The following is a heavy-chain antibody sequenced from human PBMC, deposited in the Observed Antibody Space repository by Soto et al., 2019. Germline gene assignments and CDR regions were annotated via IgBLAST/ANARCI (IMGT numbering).Heavy chain of an antibody. CDR1: GFTFSSYA. D-gene: IGHD3-10*01. J-gene: IGHJ2*01. V-gene: IGHV3-30-3*01. Sequence: QVQLVESGGGVVQPGRSLRLSCAASGFTFSSYAMHWVRQAPGKGLEWVAVISYDGSNKYYADSVKGRFTISRDNSKNTLYLQMNSRRAEDTAVYYCARDGQRITMVRGVIMHWYFDLWGRGTLVTVSS. CDR2: ISYDGSNK. CDR3: ARDGQRITMVRGVIMHWYFDL.